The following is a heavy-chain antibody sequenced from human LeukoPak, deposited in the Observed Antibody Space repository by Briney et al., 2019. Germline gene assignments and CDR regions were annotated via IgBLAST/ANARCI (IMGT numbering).Heavy chain of an antibody. Sequence: GASVKVSCKASGYTFTSYGISWVRQTPGQGVEWMGWSSAYNGNTNYVQKLRGRVTMTTDTSTSTAYTELRSLRSDDTAVYYCARDPHMTTPYYYYMDVWGKGTTVTVSS. CDR2: SSAYNGNT. J-gene: IGHJ6*03. V-gene: IGHV1-18*01. CDR1: GYTFTSYG. CDR3: ARDPHMTTPYYYYMDV. D-gene: IGHD4-11*01.